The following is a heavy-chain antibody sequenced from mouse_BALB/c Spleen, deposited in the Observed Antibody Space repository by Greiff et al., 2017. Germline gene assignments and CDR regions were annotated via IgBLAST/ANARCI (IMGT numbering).Heavy chain of an antibody. CDR2: ISYSGSS. Sequence: EVKLQESGPSLVKPSQTLSLTCSVTGDSITSGYWTWIRKFPGNKLEYMGYISYSGSSYYNPSLKSRISITRDTSKNQYYLQLNSVTTEDTATYYCARYKGGYHAMDYWGQGTSVTVAS. CDR3: ARYKGGYHAMDY. D-gene: IGHD3-3*01. V-gene: IGHV3-8*02. CDR1: GDSITSGY. J-gene: IGHJ4*01.